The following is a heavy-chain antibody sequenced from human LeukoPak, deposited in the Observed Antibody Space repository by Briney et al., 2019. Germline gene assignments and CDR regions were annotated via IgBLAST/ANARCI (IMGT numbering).Heavy chain of an antibody. D-gene: IGHD3-9*01. J-gene: IGHJ4*02. CDR3: ARDLDFSFDY. CDR2: IGIGSSNI. CDR1: GFTFSSYA. Sequence: PGGSLRLSCAASGFTFSSYAMSWVRQAPGKGLEWISYIGIGSSNIYYPDSVKGRFTISRDDAKNSLYLQMHSLRDEDTAVYYCARDLDFSFDYWGQGTLVTVSS. V-gene: IGHV3-48*02.